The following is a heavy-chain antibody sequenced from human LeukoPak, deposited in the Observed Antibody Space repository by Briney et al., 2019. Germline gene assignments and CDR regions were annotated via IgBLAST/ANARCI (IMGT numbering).Heavy chain of an antibody. Sequence: PSETLSLTCTVSTGSINSYYWGWVRQPAGRGLEWIGRIYTTGHPDYDPSLQSRVTMSVDTSQRQFSLNLRSVTAADTAIYFCARHGYTASHFFLDYWSQGTLVTVSS. J-gene: IGHJ4*02. CDR3: ARHGYTASHFFLDY. CDR2: IYTTGHP. CDR1: TGSINSYY. D-gene: IGHD3-16*02. V-gene: IGHV4-4*07.